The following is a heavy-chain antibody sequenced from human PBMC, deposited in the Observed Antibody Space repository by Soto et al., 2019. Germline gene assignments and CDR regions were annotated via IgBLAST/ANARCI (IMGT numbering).Heavy chain of an antibody. CDR3: ARVWGGAFDI. J-gene: IGHJ3*02. CDR2: IYYSGST. CDR1: GGSISSYY. V-gene: IGHV4-59*01. D-gene: IGHD3-10*01. Sequence: SETLSLTRTVSGGSISSYYWSWIRQPPGKGLEWIGYIYYSGSTNYNPSLKSRVTISVDTSKNQFSLKLSSVTAADTAVYYCARVWGGAFDIWGQGTMVT.